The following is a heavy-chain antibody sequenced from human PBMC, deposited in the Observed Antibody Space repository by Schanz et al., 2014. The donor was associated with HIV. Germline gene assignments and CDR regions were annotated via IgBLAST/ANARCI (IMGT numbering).Heavy chain of an antibody. CDR2: ISYDGSNK. J-gene: IGHJ6*02. V-gene: IGHV3-30*03. Sequence: QVHLVESGGGVVQPGRSLRLSCVGSGFIFSNYGIHWVRQAPGKGLEWVAVISYDGSNKYYADSVKGRFTISRDNSKNTLYLQINSLRADDTAVYYCARVANWDYYGMDVWGRGTTVIVSS. D-gene: IGHD3-16*01. CDR1: GFIFSNYG. CDR3: ARVANWDYYGMDV.